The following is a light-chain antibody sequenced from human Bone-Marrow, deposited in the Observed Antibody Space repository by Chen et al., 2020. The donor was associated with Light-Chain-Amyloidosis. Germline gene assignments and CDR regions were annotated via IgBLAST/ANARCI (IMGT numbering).Light chain of an antibody. CDR1: SGSIATNY. Sequence: NFMLTEPHSVSESPGKTVIISCTLSSGSIATNYVQWYQQRPGSSPTTVIYEDDQRPSGVPDRFSGSIDRSSNSASLTISGLKTEDEADYYCQSYQGSSQGVFGGGTKLTVL. V-gene: IGLV6-57*01. CDR3: QSYQGSSQGV. J-gene: IGLJ3*02. CDR2: EDD.